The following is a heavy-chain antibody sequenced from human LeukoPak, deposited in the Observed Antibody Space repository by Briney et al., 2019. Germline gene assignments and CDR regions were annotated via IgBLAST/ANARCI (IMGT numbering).Heavy chain of an antibody. CDR3: ARDSATEYYFDY. V-gene: IGHV3-21*01. D-gene: IGHD1-26*01. Sequence: GGSLRLSCAASGFTFSSYSMNWVRQAPGKGLEWVSSISSSSSYIYYADSVKGRFTISRDNAKNSLYLQMNSLRAEDTAVYYCARDSATEYYFDYWGQGTLVTVFS. CDR2: ISSSSSYI. CDR1: GFTFSSYS. J-gene: IGHJ4*02.